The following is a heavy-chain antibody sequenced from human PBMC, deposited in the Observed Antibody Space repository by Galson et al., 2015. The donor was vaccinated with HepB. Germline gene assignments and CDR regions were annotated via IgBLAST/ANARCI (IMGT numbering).Heavy chain of an antibody. Sequence: SMKVSCKASGDTFSSQAINWVRQAPGQGLEWMGRIIPILGTANYAHKFQGRVTITAHKSTNTAYMELSSLRSEDTAVYYCATMVGYSGYDFTSMWGQGTLVTVSS. J-gene: IGHJ4*02. CDR3: ATMVGYSGYDFTSM. CDR2: IIPILGTA. V-gene: IGHV1-69*04. D-gene: IGHD5-12*01. CDR1: GDTFSSQA.